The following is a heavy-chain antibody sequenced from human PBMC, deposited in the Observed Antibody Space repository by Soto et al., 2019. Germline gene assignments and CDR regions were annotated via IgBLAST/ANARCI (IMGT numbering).Heavy chain of an antibody. V-gene: IGHV3-30*18. Sequence: GGSLRLSCAASGFTFSSYGMHWVRQAPGKGLEWVAVISYDGSNKYYADSVKGRFTISRDNSKNTLYLQMDSLRAEDTAVYYCAKDPYYDILTGPSDYWGQGTLVTVSS. CDR2: ISYDGSNK. CDR1: GFTFSSYG. J-gene: IGHJ4*02. D-gene: IGHD3-9*01. CDR3: AKDPYYDILTGPSDY.